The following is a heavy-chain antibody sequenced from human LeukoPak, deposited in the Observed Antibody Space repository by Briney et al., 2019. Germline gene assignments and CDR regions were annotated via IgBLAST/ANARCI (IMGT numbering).Heavy chain of an antibody. CDR1: GFTFSSYA. Sequence: GGSLRLSCAASGFTFSSYAMSWVRQAPGKGLEWVSAINVGGGTTYYADSVKGRFTISRDNSKNTLYLQMNSLRAEDTAVYYCAKLATGGDDAFDIWGQGTMVTASS. V-gene: IGHV3-23*01. CDR3: AKLATGGDDAFDI. D-gene: IGHD5-12*01. CDR2: INVGGGTT. J-gene: IGHJ3*02.